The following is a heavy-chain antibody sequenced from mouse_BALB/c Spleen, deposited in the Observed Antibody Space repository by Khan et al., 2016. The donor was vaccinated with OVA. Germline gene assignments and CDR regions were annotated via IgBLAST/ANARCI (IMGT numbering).Heavy chain of an antibody. V-gene: IGHV3-2*02. CDR2: IRYSGST. J-gene: IGHJ4*01. Sequence: EVQLQESGPGLVKPSQSLSLTCTVNGYSITSNYAWNWIRQFPGNKLEWMGYIRYSGSTNYNPSLKSRLSIPRATSKNQFFLLLHSVTTEDSATYYCARGNYYGYALDYWGQGTSVTVAS. D-gene: IGHD1-1*01. CDR3: ARGNYYGYALDY. CDR1: GYSITSNYA.